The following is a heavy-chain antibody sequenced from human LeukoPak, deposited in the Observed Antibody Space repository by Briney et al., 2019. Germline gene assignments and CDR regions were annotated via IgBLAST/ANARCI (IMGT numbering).Heavy chain of an antibody. Sequence: GGSLRLSCAASGFTFSKYAMSWFRQAPGKGLEWVSDLSDNGGAYTNYVGSVKGRFTISRDNSKNTVYLQMSSLRAEDTAVYYWARKWHGAFDIWQQGKRVTVFS. CDR1: GFTFSKYA. V-gene: IGHV3-23*01. CDR3: ARKWHGAFDI. D-gene: IGHD2-8*01. CDR2: LSDNGGAYT. J-gene: IGHJ3*02.